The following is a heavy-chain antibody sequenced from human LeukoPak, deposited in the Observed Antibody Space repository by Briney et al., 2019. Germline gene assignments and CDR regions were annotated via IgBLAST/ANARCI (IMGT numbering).Heavy chain of an antibody. CDR3: ARDVALDYYDSSGYYYYYGMDV. Sequence: GGSLRLSCAASGFTVSSNYMSWVRQAPGKGLEWVSVIYSGGDTYYADSVKGRFTISRDNAKNSLYLQMNSLRAEDTAVYYCARDVALDYYDSSGYYYYYGMDVWGQGTTVTVSS. CDR2: IYSGGDT. J-gene: IGHJ6*02. CDR1: GFTVSSNY. D-gene: IGHD3-22*01. V-gene: IGHV3-66*01.